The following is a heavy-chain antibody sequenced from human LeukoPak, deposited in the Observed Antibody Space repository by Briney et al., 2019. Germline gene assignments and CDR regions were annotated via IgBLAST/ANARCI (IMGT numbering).Heavy chain of an antibody. CDR1: GGSFSDYY. D-gene: IGHD3-22*01. CDR2: INHSGRT. J-gene: IGHJ4*02. Sequence: SETLSLTCAVYGGSFSDYYWSWIRQSPGKGLEWIGEINHSGRTDYNPSLKSRVTISVDTSKNQFSLKLSSVTAADTAVYYCASLFYYDSSGYYWDFDYWGQGTLVTVSS. V-gene: IGHV4-34*01. CDR3: ASLFYYDSSGYYWDFDY.